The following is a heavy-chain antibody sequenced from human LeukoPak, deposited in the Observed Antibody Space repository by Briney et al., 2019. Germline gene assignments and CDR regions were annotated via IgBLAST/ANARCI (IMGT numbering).Heavy chain of an antibody. D-gene: IGHD6-19*01. V-gene: IGHV4-59*01. J-gene: IGHJ4*02. CDR2: IYYSGTT. CDR1: GGSISSYY. Sequence: SETLSLTCTVSGGSISSYYWSWSRQPPGKGLEWIGYIYYSGTTNYNPSLKSRGTISVATSKNQFSLNLSSVTAADTAVYYCARGGGGEYSSGWYDYWGQGTLVTVSS. CDR3: ARGGGGEYSSGWYDY.